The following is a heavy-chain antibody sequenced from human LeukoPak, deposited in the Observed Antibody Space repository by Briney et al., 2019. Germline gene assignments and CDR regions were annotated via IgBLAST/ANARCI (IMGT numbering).Heavy chain of an antibody. CDR1: GGSISSSSYY. CDR2: IYYSGST. CDR3: ARHVDHRWNLYYFDY. J-gene: IGHJ4*02. V-gene: IGHV4-39*01. D-gene: IGHD1-1*01. Sequence: PSETLSLTCTVSGGSISSSSYYWGWIRQPPGKGLEWIGSIYYSGSTYYNPSLKSRVPISVDTPKTPFSLKLSSVTAADTAVYYCARHVDHRWNLYYFDYWGQGTLVTVSS.